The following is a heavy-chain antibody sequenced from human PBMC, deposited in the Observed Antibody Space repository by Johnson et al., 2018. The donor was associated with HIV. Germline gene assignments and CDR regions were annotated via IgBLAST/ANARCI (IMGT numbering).Heavy chain of an antibody. J-gene: IGHJ3*02. V-gene: IGHV3-9*01. CDR3: ARGPVFDI. CDR1: GFTFDDYA. CDR2: ISWNSGSI. Sequence: VQLVESGGGSVQPGRSLRLSCAASGFTFDDYAMHWVLQAPGKGLEWVSGISWNSGSIGHADSVKGRFTISRDNAKNSLHLQMSSLRAEDTAMYYCARGPVFDIWGQGTMVTVSS.